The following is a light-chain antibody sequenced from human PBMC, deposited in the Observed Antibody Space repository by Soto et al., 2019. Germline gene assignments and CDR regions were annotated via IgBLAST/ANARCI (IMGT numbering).Light chain of an antibody. CDR1: SGHSSYA. J-gene: IGLJ2*01. V-gene: IGLV4-69*01. Sequence: QPVLTQSPSASASPGASVKLTCTLSSGHSSYAIAWHQQQPEKGPRYLMKVKRDGSHTKGDGIPDRFSGSSSGAERYLTISSLQSEDEADYYCQTWGAGHVVFGGGTQLTVL. CDR3: QTWGAGHVV. CDR2: VKRDGSH.